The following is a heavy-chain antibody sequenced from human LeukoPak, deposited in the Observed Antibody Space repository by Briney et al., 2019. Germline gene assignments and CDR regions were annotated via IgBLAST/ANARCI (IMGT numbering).Heavy chain of an antibody. CDR1: GFTFSSYG. Sequence: GGSLRLSCAASGFTFSSYGMHWVRRAPGKGLEWVAVIWYDGSNKYYADSVKGRFTISRDNSKNTLYLQMNSLRAEDTAVYYCARSKGLALFTTWGQGTLVTVSS. CDR2: IWYDGSNK. J-gene: IGHJ5*02. CDR3: ARSKGLALFTT. D-gene: IGHD3-10*01. V-gene: IGHV3-33*01.